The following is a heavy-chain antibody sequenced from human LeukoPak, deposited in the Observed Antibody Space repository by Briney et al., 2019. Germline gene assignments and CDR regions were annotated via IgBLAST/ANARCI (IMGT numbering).Heavy chain of an antibody. CDR3: ARDAGSGSYYYYYYYYMDV. Sequence: ASVKVSCKASGYTFTNYAMNWVRQAPGQGLEWMGWINPNSGGTNYAQKFQGRVTMTRDTSISTAYMELSRLRSDDTAVYYCARDAGSGSYYYYYYYYMDVWGKGTTVTISS. J-gene: IGHJ6*03. CDR1: GYTFTNYA. CDR2: INPNSGGT. V-gene: IGHV1-2*02. D-gene: IGHD3-10*01.